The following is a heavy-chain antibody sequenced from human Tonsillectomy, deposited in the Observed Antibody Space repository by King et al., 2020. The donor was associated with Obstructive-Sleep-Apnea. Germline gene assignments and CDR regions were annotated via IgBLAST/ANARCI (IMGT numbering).Heavy chain of an antibody. CDR2: ISSSGSYI. V-gene: IGHV3-21*01. Sequence: VQLVESGGGLVKPGGSLRLSCAASGFTFTTYNMNWVRQAPGKGLEWVSSISSSGSYIYYADSVKGRFTISRENAKNSLYLQMNSLRADDTALYYCAREAVAGTSGWFDPWGQGTLVTVSS. D-gene: IGHD6-19*01. CDR3: AREAVAGTSGWFDP. J-gene: IGHJ5*02. CDR1: GFTFTTYN.